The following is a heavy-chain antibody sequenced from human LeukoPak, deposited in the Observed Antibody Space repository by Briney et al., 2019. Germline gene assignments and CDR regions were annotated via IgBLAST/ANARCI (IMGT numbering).Heavy chain of an antibody. J-gene: IGHJ4*02. V-gene: IGHV3-74*01. Sequence: HTGGSLRLSYAASGFTFSSYWMHWVRQAPGKGLVWVSRINTDGSSTSYADSVKGRFTISRDNAKNTLYLQMNSLRAEDTAVYYCARVSSSSWWALDYWGQGTLVTVSS. CDR3: ARVSSSSWWALDY. D-gene: IGHD6-13*01. CDR1: GFTFSSYW. CDR2: INTDGSST.